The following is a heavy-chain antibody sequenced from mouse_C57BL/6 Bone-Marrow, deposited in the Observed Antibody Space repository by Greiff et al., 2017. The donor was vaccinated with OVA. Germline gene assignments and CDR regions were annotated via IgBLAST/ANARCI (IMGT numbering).Heavy chain of an antibody. D-gene: IGHD4-1*01. V-gene: IGHV1-82*01. CDR2: IYPGDGDT. CDR3: ARRVTGDWYFDV. CDR1: GYAFSSSW. J-gene: IGHJ1*03. Sequence: LQLQQSGPELVKPGASVKISCKASGYAFSSSWMNWVKQRPGKGLEWIGRIYPGDGDTNYNGKFKGKATLTADKSSSTAYMQLSSLTSEDSAVYFCARRVTGDWYFDVWGTGTTVTVSS.